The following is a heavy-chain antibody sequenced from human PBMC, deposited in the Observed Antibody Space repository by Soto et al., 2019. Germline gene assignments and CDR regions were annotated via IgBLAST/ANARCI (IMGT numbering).Heavy chain of an antibody. CDR1: GGSFSGYY. CDR2: INHSGST. V-gene: IGHV4-34*01. J-gene: IGHJ6*02. CDR3: ARERGYSYGPAYYYYGMDV. Sequence: SETLSLTCAVYGGSFSGYYWSWIRQPPGKGLEWIGEINHSGSTNYNPSLKSRVTIPVDTSKNQFSLKLSSVTAADTAVYYCARERGYSYGPAYYYYGMDVWGQGTTVTVSS. D-gene: IGHD5-18*01.